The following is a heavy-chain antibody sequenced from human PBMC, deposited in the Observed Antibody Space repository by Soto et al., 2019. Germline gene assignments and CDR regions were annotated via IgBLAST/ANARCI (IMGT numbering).Heavy chain of an antibody. V-gene: IGHV4-4*02. CDR1: RSAIRSTNW. CDR2: IYHSGST. Sequence: SDTLSLTCDVLRSAIRSTNWWNSVRKTPGKGGEWIGDIYHSGSTNYNPSLKGRVTMSVDTSKNQFSLKLTSVTAADTAMYFCAKYRRTDAEGYTFDYWGQGALV. CDR3: AKYRRTDAEGYTFDY. J-gene: IGHJ4*02. D-gene: IGHD2-15*01.